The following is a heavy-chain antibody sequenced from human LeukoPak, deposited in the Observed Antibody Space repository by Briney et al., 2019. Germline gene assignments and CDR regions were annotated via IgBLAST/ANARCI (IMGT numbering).Heavy chain of an antibody. CDR1: GGSISGYY. Sequence: SETLSLTCTVSGGSISGYYWSWIRQPPGKGLEWIGYIYYSGSTNYNPSLKSRVTILVDTSNNQFSLRLNSVTAADTAVYYCARENTMVRGAFDAFDIWGQGTMVTVSS. J-gene: IGHJ3*02. CDR2: IYYSGST. D-gene: IGHD3-10*01. CDR3: ARENTMVRGAFDAFDI. V-gene: IGHV4-59*01.